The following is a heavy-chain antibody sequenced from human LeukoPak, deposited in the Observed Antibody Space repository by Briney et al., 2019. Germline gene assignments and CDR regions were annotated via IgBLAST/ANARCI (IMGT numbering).Heavy chain of an antibody. V-gene: IGHV3-30*04. Sequence: SGGSLRLSCAAPGFTFSNYAVDSVRQAPGKGLEWVAVISHDGGNEDYADSVKGRFTISRDNSKNTLYLQMNSLRIEDMAAFYCARPPGRLLYCFDYWGQGTLVTVSS. CDR1: GFTFSNYA. J-gene: IGHJ4*02. D-gene: IGHD6-25*01. CDR3: ARPPGRLLYCFDY. CDR2: ISHDGGNE.